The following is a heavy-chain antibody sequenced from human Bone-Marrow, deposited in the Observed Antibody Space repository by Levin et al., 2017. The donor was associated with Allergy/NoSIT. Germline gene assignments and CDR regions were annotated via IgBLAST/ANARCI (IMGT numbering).Heavy chain of an antibody. Sequence: TETLSLTCTVSGGSISSSSYYWGWIRQPPGTGLEWIGSIYYSGSTYYNPSLKSRVTISVDTSKNQFSLKLSSVTAADTAVYYCARRHTEAAAGTWDYWGQGTLVTVSS. CDR2: IYYSGST. CDR1: GGSISSSSYY. J-gene: IGHJ4*02. V-gene: IGHV4-39*01. D-gene: IGHD6-13*01. CDR3: ARRHTEAAAGTWDY.